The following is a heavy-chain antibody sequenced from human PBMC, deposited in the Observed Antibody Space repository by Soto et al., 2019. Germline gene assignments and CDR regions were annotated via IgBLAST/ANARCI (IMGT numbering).Heavy chain of an antibody. CDR2: IYYSGST. Sequence: SDTLSLTFTVSGCSISSCNYYWSWIRQPPGKGLEWIGYIYYSGSTYYNPSLKSRVTISVDTSKNQFSLKLSSVTAADTAVYYCARVSTRIAAGGTHYFDYWGQGTLVTVSS. CDR1: GCSISSCNYY. J-gene: IGHJ4*02. V-gene: IGHV4-30-4*02. D-gene: IGHD6-13*01. CDR3: ARVSTRIAAGGTHYFDY.